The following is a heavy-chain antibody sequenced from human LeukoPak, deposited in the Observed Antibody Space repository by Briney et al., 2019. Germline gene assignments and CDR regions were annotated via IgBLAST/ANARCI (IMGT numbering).Heavy chain of an antibody. CDR3: ARSWGTEGPTHNWFDP. D-gene: IGHD3-16*01. Sequence: SETLSLTCTVSGGSISVSNNYWGWVRQAPGKGLERIGSIYYSGTTYYNPSLKSRVTISVDTSKNQFSLKLTSVTAAGTAVYYCARSWGTEGPTHNWFDPWGQGTLVTVSS. J-gene: IGHJ5*02. CDR1: GGSISVSNNY. CDR2: IYYSGTT. V-gene: IGHV4-39*01.